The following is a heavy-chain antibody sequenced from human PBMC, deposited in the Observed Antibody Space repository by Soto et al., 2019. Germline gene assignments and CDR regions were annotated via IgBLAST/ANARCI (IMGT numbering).Heavy chain of an antibody. CDR3: ARVGQIWGSYRYRFPFDY. CDR2: MNPNSGNT. D-gene: IGHD3-16*02. J-gene: IGHJ4*02. CDR1: GYTFTSYD. V-gene: IGHV1-8*01. Sequence: ASVKVSCKASGYTFTSYDINWVRQATGQGLEWMGWMNPNSGNTGYAQKFQGRVTMTRNTSISTAYMELSSLRSEDTAVYYCARVGQIWGSYRYRFPFDYWGQGTLVTVSS.